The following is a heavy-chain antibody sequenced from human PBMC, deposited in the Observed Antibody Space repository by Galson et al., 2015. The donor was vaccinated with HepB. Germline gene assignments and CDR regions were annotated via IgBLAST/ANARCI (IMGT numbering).Heavy chain of an antibody. CDR3: ARGFGITGTTSHFDL. V-gene: IGHV1-46*03. Sequence: SVKVSCKASGYTFTSYYMHWVRQAPGQGLEWMGIINPSGGSTSYAQKFQGRVTMTRDTSTSTVYTELSSLRSEDTAVYYCARGFGITGTTSHFDLWGRGTLVTVSS. CDR1: GYTFTSYY. D-gene: IGHD1-7*01. CDR2: INPSGGST. J-gene: IGHJ2*01.